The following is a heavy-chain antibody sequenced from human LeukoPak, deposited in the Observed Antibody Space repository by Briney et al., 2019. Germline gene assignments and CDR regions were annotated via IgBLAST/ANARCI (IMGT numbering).Heavy chain of an antibody. CDR1: GYSISSGYY. D-gene: IGHD3-3*01. Sequence: RPSETLSLTCAVSGYSISSGYYWGWIRQPPGKGLEWIGSIYHSGSTYYNPSLKSRVTISVDTSKNQFSLKLSSVTAADTAVYYCARDGGLLYYDFWSGYTFDYWGQGTLVTVSS. J-gene: IGHJ4*02. CDR2: IYHSGST. V-gene: IGHV4-38-2*02. CDR3: ARDGGLLYYDFWSGYTFDY.